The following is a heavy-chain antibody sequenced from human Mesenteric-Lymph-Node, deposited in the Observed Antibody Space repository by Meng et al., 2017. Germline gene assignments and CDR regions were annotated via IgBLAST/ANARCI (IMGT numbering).Heavy chain of an antibody. D-gene: IGHD4-11*01. CDR3: AHRQSVTGFDY. V-gene: IGHV2-5*02. Sequence: QSTLKESGPALVKPTQTLTLTCSFSGFSLTTTGVGVGWIRQPPGKALEWLALIYWDDDKRYSPSLKSRLTITKDTSKNQVVLTMTNMDPVDTATYYCAHRQSVTGFDYWGQGTLVTVSS. J-gene: IGHJ4*02. CDR1: GFSLTTTGVG. CDR2: IYWDDDK.